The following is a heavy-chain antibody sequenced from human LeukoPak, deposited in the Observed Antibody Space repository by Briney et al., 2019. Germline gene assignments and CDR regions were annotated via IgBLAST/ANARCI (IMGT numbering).Heavy chain of an antibody. J-gene: IGHJ6*03. CDR2: INHSGST. CDR3: ARCAILRYFDRRVYYYYYMDV. CDR1: GGSFSGYY. D-gene: IGHD3-9*01. V-gene: IGHV4-34*01. Sequence: SETLSLTCAVYGGSFSGYYWSWIRQPPGKGLGWIGEINHSGSTNYNPSLKSRVTISVDTSKNQFSLKLSSVTAADTAVYYCARCAILRYFDRRVYYYYYMDVWGKGTTVTVSS.